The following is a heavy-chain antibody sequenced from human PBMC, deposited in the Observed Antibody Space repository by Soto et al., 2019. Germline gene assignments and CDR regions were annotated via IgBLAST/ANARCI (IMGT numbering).Heavy chain of an antibody. CDR1: GYTFTSYG. Sequence: ASVKVSCKASGYTFTSYGISWVRQAPGQGLEWMGWISAYNGNTNYAQKLQGRVTMTTDTSTSTAYMELRSLRSDDTAVYYCARSVVVVVADEYFDYWGKGTLVPVSS. V-gene: IGHV1-18*01. CDR2: ISAYNGNT. D-gene: IGHD2-15*01. J-gene: IGHJ4*02. CDR3: ARSVVVVVADEYFDY.